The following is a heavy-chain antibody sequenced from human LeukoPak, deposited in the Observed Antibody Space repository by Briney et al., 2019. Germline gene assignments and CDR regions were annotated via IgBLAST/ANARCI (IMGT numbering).Heavy chain of an antibody. J-gene: IGHJ6*02. CDR1: GYTFTSYA. Sequence: VASVKVSCKASGYTFTSYAMHWVRQAPGQRLEWMGWINAGNGNTKCSQKFQGRVTITRDTSANTAYMELSSLRSEDTAVYYCARDTTPRDYYGMDVWGQGTTVTVSS. D-gene: IGHD1-1*01. CDR3: ARDTTPRDYYGMDV. CDR2: INAGNGNT. V-gene: IGHV1-3*01.